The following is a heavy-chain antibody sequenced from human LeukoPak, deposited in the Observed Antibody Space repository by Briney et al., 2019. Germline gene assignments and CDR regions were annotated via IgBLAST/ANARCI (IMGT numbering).Heavy chain of an antibody. CDR2: ISYDGSNK. CDR3: AKDRAVTYYYYYGMDV. V-gene: IGHV3-30*18. J-gene: IGHJ6*02. D-gene: IGHD4-17*01. Sequence: GRSLRLSCAASGFTFSSYGMHWVRQAPGKGLEWVAVISYDGSNKYYADSVKGRFTISRDNSKNTLYLQMNSLRAEDTAVYYCAKDRAVTYYYYYGMDVWGQGTTVTVSS. CDR1: GFTFSSYG.